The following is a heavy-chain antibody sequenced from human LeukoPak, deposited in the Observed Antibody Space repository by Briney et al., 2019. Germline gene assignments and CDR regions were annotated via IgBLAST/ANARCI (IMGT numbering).Heavy chain of an antibody. CDR1: GFTFDDYA. CDR2: ISWNSGSI. V-gene: IGHV3-9*01. Sequence: GGSLRPSCAASGFTFDDYAMHWVRQAPGKGLEWVSGISWNSGSIGYADSVKGRFTISRDNAKNSLYLQMNSLRAEDTALYYCAKDPDGDGYNSHFDYWGQGTLVTVSS. CDR3: AKDPDGDGYNSHFDY. J-gene: IGHJ4*02. D-gene: IGHD5-24*01.